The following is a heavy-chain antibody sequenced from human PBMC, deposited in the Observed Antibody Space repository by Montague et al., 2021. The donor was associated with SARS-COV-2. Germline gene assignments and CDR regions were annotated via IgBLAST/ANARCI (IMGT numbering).Heavy chain of an antibody. D-gene: IGHD3-22*01. Sequence: SETLSLTCTVSGGSISSSSYYWGWIRQPPGKGLEWIGSIYYSGSTYYNPSLKSRVTISVDTSKNQFSLKLGSVTAADTAVYYCAGERITMIVVVITPYYYYGMDVWGQGTTVTVSS. CDR2: IYYSGST. CDR3: AGERITMIVVVITPYYYYGMDV. J-gene: IGHJ6*02. V-gene: IGHV4-39*02. CDR1: GGSISSSSYY.